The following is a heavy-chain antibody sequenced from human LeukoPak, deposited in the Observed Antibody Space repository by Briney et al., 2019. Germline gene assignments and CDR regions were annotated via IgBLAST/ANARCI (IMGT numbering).Heavy chain of an antibody. CDR2: IYSGGST. Sequence: GGSLRLSCAVSGFNVSSNYLNWVRQAPGKGLEWVSVIYSGGSTYYADSVKGRFTISRDNSKNTLYLQMNSLRAEDTAVYYCARDIGDGDYGDNYYYGMDVWGQGTTVTVSS. J-gene: IGHJ6*02. CDR1: GFNVSSNY. D-gene: IGHD4-17*01. V-gene: IGHV3-66*01. CDR3: ARDIGDGDYGDNYYYGMDV.